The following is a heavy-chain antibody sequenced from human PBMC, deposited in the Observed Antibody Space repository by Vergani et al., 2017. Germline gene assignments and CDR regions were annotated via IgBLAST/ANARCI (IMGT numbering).Heavy chain of an antibody. V-gene: IGHV4-4*07. CDR2: IYTSGST. D-gene: IGHD2-15*01. Sequence: QVQLQESGPGLVKPSETLSLTCTVSGGSISSYYWSWIRQPAGKGLEWIGRIYTSGSTNYNPSLKSRVTMSVDTSKNQFSLKLSSVTAADTAVYYCARVPVVVVAEGGSGYYYYGMDVWGQGTTVTVSS. CDR3: ARVPVVVVAEGGSGYYYYGMDV. CDR1: GGSISSYY. J-gene: IGHJ6*02.